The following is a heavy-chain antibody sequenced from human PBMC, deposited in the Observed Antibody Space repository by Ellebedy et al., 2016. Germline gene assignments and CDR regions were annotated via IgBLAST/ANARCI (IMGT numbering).Heavy chain of an antibody. Sequence: ETLSLXXAVSGFTFTSYSMKWVRQTPGKGLEWVSYISPTSGSTIYYADSVKGRFTISRDNAKNSVYLQMNSLRDEDTAVYYCTRGGLDNSFDVWGQGTMVTVSS. CDR2: ISPTSGSTI. D-gene: IGHD3-16*01. J-gene: IGHJ3*01. CDR3: TRGGLDNSFDV. CDR1: GFTFTSYS. V-gene: IGHV3-48*02.